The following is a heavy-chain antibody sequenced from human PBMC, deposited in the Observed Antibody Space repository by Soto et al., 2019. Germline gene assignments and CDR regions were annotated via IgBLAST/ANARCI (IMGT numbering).Heavy chain of an antibody. CDR3: AKDHWGARVAGSNFDY. Sequence: SGGSLRLSCAASGFTFSSYGMHWVRQAPGKGLEWVAVISYDGSNKYYADSVKGRFTISRDNSKNTLYLQMNSLRAEDTAVYYCAKDHWGARVAGSNFDYWGQGALVLVSS. CDR1: GFTFSSYG. D-gene: IGHD7-27*01. V-gene: IGHV3-30*18. J-gene: IGHJ4*02. CDR2: ISYDGSNK.